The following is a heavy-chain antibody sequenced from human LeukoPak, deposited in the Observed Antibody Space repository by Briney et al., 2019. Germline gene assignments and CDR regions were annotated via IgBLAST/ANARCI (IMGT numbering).Heavy chain of an antibody. CDR3: ASSIVYCSSTSCYFN. CDR1: GYTFTGYF. V-gene: IGHV1-2*02. J-gene: IGHJ4*02. D-gene: IGHD2-2*01. CDR2: INPNSGGT. Sequence: ASVKVSRKASGYTFTGYFMHWVRQAPGQGLEWMGWINPNSGGTNYAQKFQGRVTMTRDTSISTAYMELSRLRSDDTAVYYCASSIVYCSSTSCYFNWGQGTLVTVSS.